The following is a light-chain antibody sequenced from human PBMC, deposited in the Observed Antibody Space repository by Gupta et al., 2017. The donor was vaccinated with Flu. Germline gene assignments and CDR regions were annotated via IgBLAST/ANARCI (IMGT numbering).Light chain of an antibody. CDR2: GAS. Sequence: GTLSLSPGERATLSCRASQTVTSNYLAWYQQKPAQAPRLLIYGASYRATGIPDGFSGSGSGTDFTLTIDRLEPEDSAVYYCQQYGASPFTFGPGTKVEIK. V-gene: IGKV3-20*01. J-gene: IGKJ3*01. CDR3: QQYGASPFT. CDR1: QTVTSNY.